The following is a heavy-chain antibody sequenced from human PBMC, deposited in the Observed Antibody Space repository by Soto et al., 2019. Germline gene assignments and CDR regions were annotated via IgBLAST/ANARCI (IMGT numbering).Heavy chain of an antibody. V-gene: IGHV4-31*03. D-gene: IGHD2-15*01. J-gene: IGHJ4*02. CDR1: GGSISSGGYY. CDR2: IYYSGST. CDR3: ARGSCSGGSCYSGPFDY. Sequence: QVQLQESGPGLVKPSQTLSLTCTVSGGSISSGGYYWSWIRQHPGKGLEWIGYIYYSGSTYYNPSRKGRVTRSVDTSKNQFSLRLSSVTAAATAVYYCARGSCSGGSCYSGPFDYWGQGTLVTVSS.